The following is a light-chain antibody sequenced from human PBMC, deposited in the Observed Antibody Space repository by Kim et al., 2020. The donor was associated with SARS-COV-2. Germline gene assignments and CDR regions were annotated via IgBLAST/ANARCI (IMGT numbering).Light chain of an antibody. CDR2: GAS. Sequence: ASVGDRVTITCRASQSISSYLNWYQQNPGRAPKRLIYGASSLQSGVPSRFSGSGSGTEFTLTISSVQPEDFATYFCLQHSTYPITFGQGTRLEIK. CDR3: LQHSTYPIT. J-gene: IGKJ5*01. CDR1: QSISSY. V-gene: IGKV1-17*01.